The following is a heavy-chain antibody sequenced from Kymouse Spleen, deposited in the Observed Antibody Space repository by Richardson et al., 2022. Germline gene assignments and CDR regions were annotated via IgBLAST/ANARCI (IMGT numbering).Heavy chain of an antibody. CDR3: ARMDYDSSGYYFIDY. CDR1: GGSFSGYY. D-gene: IGHD3-22*01. Sequence: QVQLQQWGAGLLKPSETLSLTCAVYGGSFSGYYWSWIRQPPGKGLEWIGEINHSGSTNYNPSLKSRVTISVDTSKNQFSLKLSSVTAADTAVYYCARMDYDSSGYYFIDYWGQGTLVTVSS. V-gene: IGHV4-34*01. CDR2: INHSGST. J-gene: IGHJ4*02.